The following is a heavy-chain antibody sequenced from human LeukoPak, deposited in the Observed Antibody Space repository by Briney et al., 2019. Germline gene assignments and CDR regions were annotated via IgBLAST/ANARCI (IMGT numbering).Heavy chain of an antibody. D-gene: IGHD6-13*01. Sequence: PGETLSLPCTASGVSISSYGLRWIRQPPGKGLEWMGYIYYNGNTNYNPSLKNRVTTPVKTSKNQSPQKMTTVQPAATPAYYCARGFSSNWYVDPSSQGAPVSVSS. CDR2: IYYNGNT. V-gene: IGHV4-59*12. CDR1: GVSISSYG. J-gene: IGHJ5*02. CDR3: ARGFSSNWYVDP.